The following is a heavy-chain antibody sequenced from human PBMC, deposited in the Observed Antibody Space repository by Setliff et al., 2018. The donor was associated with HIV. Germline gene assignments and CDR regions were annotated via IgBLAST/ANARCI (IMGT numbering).Heavy chain of an antibody. CDR1: GFTFSNAW. CDR2: TKTKTDGGTT. J-gene: IGHJ3*02. Sequence: GGSLRLSCAASGFTFSNAWMSWVRQAPGKGLEWVGRTKTKTDGGTTDYSAPVKGRFTISRADPKNTLYLQMNSLRTEDTAVYYCASVAYSGYTYGYYADAFDIWGQGTMVTVSS. CDR3: ASVAYSGYTYGYYADAFDI. D-gene: IGHD5-18*01. V-gene: IGHV3-15*01.